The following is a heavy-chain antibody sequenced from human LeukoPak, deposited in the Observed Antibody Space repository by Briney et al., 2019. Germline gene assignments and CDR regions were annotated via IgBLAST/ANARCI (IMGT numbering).Heavy chain of an antibody. V-gene: IGHV3-7*01. J-gene: IGHJ6*03. CDR3: ARDCQPSSGTDSNYYIDV. CDR1: GFTFTNYR. D-gene: IGHD3-10*01. Sequence: PGGSLRLSCVGSGFTFTNYRMTWVRQAPGKGLEWVANIKEDGSQKYYVDSVKGRFTISRDNTKNSLYLQMNSLRVEDTAVYYCARDCQPSSGTDSNYYIDVWGKGTTVTISS. CDR2: IKEDGSQK.